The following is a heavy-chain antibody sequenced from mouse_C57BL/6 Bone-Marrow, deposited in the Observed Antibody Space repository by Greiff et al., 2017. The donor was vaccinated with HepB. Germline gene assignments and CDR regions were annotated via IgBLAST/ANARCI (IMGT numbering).Heavy chain of an antibody. J-gene: IGHJ3*01. CDR1: GFTFSDYG. CDR2: ISSGSSTI. CDR3: ASRIYYPFAY. V-gene: IGHV5-17*01. Sequence: EVQRVESGGGLVKPGGSLKLSCAASGFTFSDYGMHWVRQAPEKGLEWVAYISSGSSTIYYADTVKGRFTISRDNAKNTLFLQMTSLRSEDTAMYYCASRIYYPFAYWGQGTLVTVSA. D-gene: IGHD2-1*01.